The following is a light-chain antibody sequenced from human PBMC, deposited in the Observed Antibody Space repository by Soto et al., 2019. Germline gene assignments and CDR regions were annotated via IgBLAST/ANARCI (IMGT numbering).Light chain of an antibody. J-gene: IGLJ1*01. V-gene: IGLV2-14*01. CDR2: EVT. Sequence: QSVLTQPASVSGSPGQSITISCTGTSRDIGNYNYVSWYQHHPGKAPKLMIYEVTSRPSGVSDRFSGSKSGMTASLTISGLQPEDEADYLCASYRSANTLVVFGTGTKVNVL. CDR3: ASYRSANTLVV. CDR1: SRDIGNYNY.